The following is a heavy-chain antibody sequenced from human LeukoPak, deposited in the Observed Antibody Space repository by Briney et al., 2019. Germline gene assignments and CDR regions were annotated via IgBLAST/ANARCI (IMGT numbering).Heavy chain of an antibody. J-gene: IGHJ6*03. Sequence: SETLSLTCTVSGGSINSRTYYWGRIRQPPGKGLEWIGTIYYSGTTYYNPSLKSRVTISLDTSKNQFSLRLSSVTAADTAIYYCARDFSSSSTVYYYYYMDVWGKGTTVTVSS. CDR2: IYYSGTT. V-gene: IGHV4-39*07. CDR3: ARDFSSSSTVYYYYYMDV. D-gene: IGHD6-6*01. CDR1: GGSINSRTYY.